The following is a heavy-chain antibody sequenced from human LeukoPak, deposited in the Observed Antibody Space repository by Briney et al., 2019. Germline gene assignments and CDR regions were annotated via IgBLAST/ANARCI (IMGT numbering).Heavy chain of an antibody. CDR1: GFTFSSYW. J-gene: IGHJ6*02. Sequence: GRSLRLSCAASGFTFSSYWMHWVRQAPGKGLVWVSRINSDGSSTSYADSVKGRFTISRDNAKNTLYLQMNSLRAEDTAVYYCARGRYCSSTSCYTRNYGMDVWGQGPTVTVSS. CDR2: INSDGSST. CDR3: ARGRYCSSTSCYTRNYGMDV. V-gene: IGHV3-74*01. D-gene: IGHD2-2*01.